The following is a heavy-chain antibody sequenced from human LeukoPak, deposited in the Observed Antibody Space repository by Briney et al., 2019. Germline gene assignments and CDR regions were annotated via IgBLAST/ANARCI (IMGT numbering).Heavy chain of an antibody. CDR3: ARQLVAKGSPCNWFDP. J-gene: IGHJ5*01. V-gene: IGHV5-51*01. D-gene: IGHD2-8*02. CDR2: IYPGDSET. CDR1: GYSFSNYW. Sequence: GESLKISCKGSGYSFSNYWIGWVRQMPGKGLEWMGIIYPGDSETEYSPSFQGQVVISADKSISTAYLQWNSPKASDTAIYYCARQLVAKGSPCNWFDPWGQGTLVTVSS.